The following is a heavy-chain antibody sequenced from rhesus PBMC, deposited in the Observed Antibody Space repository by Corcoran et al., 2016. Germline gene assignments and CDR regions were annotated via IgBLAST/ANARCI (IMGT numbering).Heavy chain of an antibody. Sequence: QVTLKESGPALVKPTQTLTLNCTFSGFSLSTSGMGGGWLRQPPGKDLEWLATIYWDDDKYYSTSLKSRLTISKDTSNNQVVLTMTNRDPVDTATYYCARVTTGPRDYWGQGVLVTISS. CDR3: ARVTTGPRDY. D-gene: IGHD4-29*01. V-gene: IGHV2S1*01. CDR1: GFSLSTSGMG. J-gene: IGHJ4*01. CDR2: IYWDDDK.